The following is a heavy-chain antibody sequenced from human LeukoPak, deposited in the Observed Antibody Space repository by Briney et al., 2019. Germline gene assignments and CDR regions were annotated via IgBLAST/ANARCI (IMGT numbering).Heavy chain of an antibody. CDR1: GGSISSYY. CDR2: IYTSGST. Sequence: PSETLSLTCTVSGGSISSYYWSWIRQPAGKGLEWIGRIYTSGSTNYNPSLKSRVTMSVDTSKNQFSLKLSSVTAADTAVYYCARGGGATYYYDSSGYLFDPWGQGTLVTVSS. CDR3: ARGGGATYYYDSSGYLFDP. J-gene: IGHJ5*02. V-gene: IGHV4-4*07. D-gene: IGHD3-22*01.